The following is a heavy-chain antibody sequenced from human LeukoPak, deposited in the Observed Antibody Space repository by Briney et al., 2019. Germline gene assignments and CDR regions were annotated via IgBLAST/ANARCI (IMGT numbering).Heavy chain of an antibody. J-gene: IGHJ4*02. Sequence: GGSLRLSCAGSGFTFSSHWMNWVRQAPGKGLEWVSSISSSSSYIYYADSVKGRFTISRDNAKNSLYLQMNSLRAEDTAVYYCASEIRVRSFDYWGQGTLVTVSS. CDR2: ISSSSSYI. D-gene: IGHD4-11*01. V-gene: IGHV3-21*01. CDR1: GFTFSSHW. CDR3: ASEIRVRSFDY.